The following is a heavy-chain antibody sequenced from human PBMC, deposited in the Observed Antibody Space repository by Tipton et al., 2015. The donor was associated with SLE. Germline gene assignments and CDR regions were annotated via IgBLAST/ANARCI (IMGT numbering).Heavy chain of an antibody. V-gene: IGHV4-59*01. CDR2: IYSRGSS. CDR1: GASIRSYY. Sequence: TLSLTCTVSGASIRSYYWSWIRQPPGKGLEWIGFIYSRGSSSYNPSLKSRVTMSLDTSKNQFSLKLSSVTAADTAVYYCARGNPRIAARPLYYYYYMDVWGKGTTVTVSS. D-gene: IGHD6-6*01. J-gene: IGHJ6*03. CDR3: ARGNPRIAARPLYYYYYMDV.